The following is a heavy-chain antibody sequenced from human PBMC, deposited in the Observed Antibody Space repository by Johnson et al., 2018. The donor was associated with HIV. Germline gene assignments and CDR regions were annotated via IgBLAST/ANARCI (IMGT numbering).Heavy chain of an antibody. Sequence: QVQLVESGGGVVQPGRSLRLSCAASGFTFSNYAMHWVRQAPGKGLEWVAVISYDGSNKYFTDSVRGRFTISRDNSKNTLFLQMNSLRAEDTAVYYCVRRFYDSSAFDIWGQGTLVTVSS. D-gene: IGHD3-22*01. CDR1: GFTFSNYA. CDR3: VRRFYDSSAFDI. V-gene: IGHV3-30-3*01. CDR2: ISYDGSNK. J-gene: IGHJ3*02.